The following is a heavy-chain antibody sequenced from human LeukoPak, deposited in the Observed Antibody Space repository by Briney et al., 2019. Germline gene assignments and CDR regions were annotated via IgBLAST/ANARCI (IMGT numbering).Heavy chain of an antibody. CDR1: GFTFSSYA. V-gene: IGHV3-23*01. CDR2: ISGSGGST. J-gene: IGHJ4*02. D-gene: IGHD6-19*01. Sequence: GESLRLSCAASGFTFSSYAMSWVRQAPGKGLEWVSAISGSGGSTYYADSVKGRFTISRDNSKNTVYLQMNSLRAEDTAVYYCAKEERIAVAGRESYFDYWGQGTLVTVSS. CDR3: AKEERIAVAGRESYFDY.